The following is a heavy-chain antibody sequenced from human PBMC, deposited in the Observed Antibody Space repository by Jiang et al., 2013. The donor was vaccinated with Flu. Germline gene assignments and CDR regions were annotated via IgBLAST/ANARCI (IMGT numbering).Heavy chain of an antibody. D-gene: IGHD6-6*01. CDR1: GYTFTAHY. CDR3: ARVFVATSGFDP. Sequence: SGAEVKRPGASVKVSCKASGYTFTAHYIHWVRQAPGQGLEWMGWVNPDSGGTYSAKKFEDRVTMTRDTSMRTAYMELRRLTSDDTAMYYCARVFVATSGFDPWGQGTLVTVSS. CDR2: VNPDSGGT. J-gene: IGHJ5*02. V-gene: IGHV1-2*02.